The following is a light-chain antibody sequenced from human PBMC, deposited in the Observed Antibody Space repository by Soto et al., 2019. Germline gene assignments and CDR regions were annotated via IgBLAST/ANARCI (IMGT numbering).Light chain of an antibody. V-gene: IGLV2-14*03. CDR2: DVS. J-gene: IGLJ2*01. Sequence: QSALTQPASVSGSPGQSITISCTGSSSDVGAYNYVSWYQQHSGKVPKLMIYDVSNRPSGVSNRFSGSKSGNSASLTISGLQAEDEADYYCSSYTTSYTLLFGGGTKVTVL. CDR1: SSDVGAYNY. CDR3: SSYTTSYTLL.